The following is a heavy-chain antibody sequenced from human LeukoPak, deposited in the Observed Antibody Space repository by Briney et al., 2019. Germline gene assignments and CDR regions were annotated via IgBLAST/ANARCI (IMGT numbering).Heavy chain of an antibody. CDR1: GFTLSNYA. D-gene: IGHD1-14*01. J-gene: IGHJ4*02. CDR2: ISGSDDNT. V-gene: IGHV3-23*01. CDR3: VRGGWGTISDY. Sequence: GGSLRLSCAASGFTLSNYAMSWVRQAQGKGLEWVSSISGSDDNTYYADSVKGRFTISRDNSKNTLSLQMNSLKAEDTAVYYCVRGGWGTISDYWGQGTLVTVSS.